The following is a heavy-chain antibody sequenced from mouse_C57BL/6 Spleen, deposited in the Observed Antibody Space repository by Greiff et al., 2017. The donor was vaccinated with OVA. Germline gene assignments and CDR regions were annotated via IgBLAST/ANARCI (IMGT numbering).Heavy chain of an antibody. CDR2: IWSGGST. J-gene: IGHJ4*01. Sequence: VQGVESGPGLVQPSQSLSITCTVSGFSLTSYGVHWVRQSPGKGLEWLGVIWSGGSTDYNAAFISRLSISKDNSKSQVFFKMNSLQADDTAIYYCARRSHDHGGYAMDYWGQGTSVTVSS. D-gene: IGHD2-4*01. CDR1: GFSLTSYG. V-gene: IGHV2-2*01. CDR3: ARRSHDHGGYAMDY.